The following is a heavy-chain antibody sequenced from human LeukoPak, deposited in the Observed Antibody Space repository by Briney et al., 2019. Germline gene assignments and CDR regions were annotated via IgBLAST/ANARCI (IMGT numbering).Heavy chain of an antibody. CDR2: INHSGST. J-gene: IGHJ4*02. CDR1: GGSFSGYY. V-gene: IGHV4-34*01. D-gene: IGHD5-18*01. CDR3: ARGTGYSYGLYYFDY. Sequence: PSETLSLTCAVYGGSFSGYYWSWIRQPPGKGLEWIGEINHSGSTNYNPSLKSRVTISVGTSKNQFSLKLSSVTAADTAVYYCARGTGYSYGLYYFDYWGQGTLVTVSS.